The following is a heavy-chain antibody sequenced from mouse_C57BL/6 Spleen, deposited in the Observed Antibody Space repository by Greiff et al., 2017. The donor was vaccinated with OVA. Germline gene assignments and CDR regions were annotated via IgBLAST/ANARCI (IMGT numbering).Heavy chain of an antibody. V-gene: IGHV1-69*01. D-gene: IGHD1-1*01. CDR2: IDPSDSYT. J-gene: IGHJ3*01. CDR1: GYTFTSYW. CDR3: AITTVVGRFAY. Sequence: QVQLQQPGAELVMPGASVKLSCKASGYTFTSYWMHWVKQRPGQSLEWIGEIDPSDSYTNYNQKFKGKSTLTVDKSSSTAYMQLSSLTSEDSAVYYCAITTVVGRFAYWGQGTLVTVSA.